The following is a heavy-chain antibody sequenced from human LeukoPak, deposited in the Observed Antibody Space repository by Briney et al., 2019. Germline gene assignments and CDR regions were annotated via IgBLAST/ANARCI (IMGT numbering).Heavy chain of an antibody. CDR2: IGGAGGNT. V-gene: IGHV3-23*01. CDR3: AKDRRIDSSGYYYDY. D-gene: IGHD3-22*01. Sequence: GGSLRLSCTDSGFTFKDYAMVWVRQAPGKGLEWVSTIGGAGGNTFYADAVRGRFTISRDNSKNTLYLQMNGLRAEDTAVYYCAKDRRIDSSGYYYDYWGQGTLVTVSS. J-gene: IGHJ4*02. CDR1: GFTFKDYA.